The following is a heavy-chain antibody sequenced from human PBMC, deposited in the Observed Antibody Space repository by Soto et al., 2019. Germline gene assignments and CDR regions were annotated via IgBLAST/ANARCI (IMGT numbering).Heavy chain of an antibody. Sequence: GGSLRLSCAASGFTFSSYSMNWVRQAPGKGLEWVSSISSSSSYIYYADSVKGRFTISRDNAKNSLYLQMNSLRAEDTAGYYCARKGAAAGRGGDYWGQGTLVTVSS. D-gene: IGHD6-13*01. J-gene: IGHJ4*02. CDR3: ARKGAAAGRGGDY. CDR1: GFTFSSYS. V-gene: IGHV3-21*01. CDR2: ISSSSSYI.